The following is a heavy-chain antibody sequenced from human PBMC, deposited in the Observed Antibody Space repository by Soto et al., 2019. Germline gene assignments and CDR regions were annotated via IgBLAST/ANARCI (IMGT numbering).Heavy chain of an antibody. V-gene: IGHV4-59*01. J-gene: IGHJ4*02. CDR2: IYYSGST. CDR3: ARRWGTYFDY. Sequence: SETLSLACTVSGCSISSYYWSWIRQPPGKGLEWIGYIYYSGSTNYNPSLKSRVTISVDTSKNQFSLKLSSVTAADTAVYYCARRWGTYFDYWGQGTLVT. D-gene: IGHD7-27*01. CDR1: GCSISSYY.